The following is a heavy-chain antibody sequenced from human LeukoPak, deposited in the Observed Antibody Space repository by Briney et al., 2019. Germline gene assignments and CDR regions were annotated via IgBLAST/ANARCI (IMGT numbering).Heavy chain of an antibody. CDR3: ARDDGYSYRKGVDRFDY. Sequence: ASVKVSCKASGYTFMSCGISWVRQGPGQGLEWMGWISGYDGNTNYAQKLQGRVAMTRDTSTNTAYMDLRSLRSDDTAVYYCARDDGYSYRKGVDRFDYWGQGTLVTDSS. J-gene: IGHJ4*02. D-gene: IGHD5-18*01. CDR1: GYTFMSCG. CDR2: ISGYDGNT. V-gene: IGHV1-18*01.